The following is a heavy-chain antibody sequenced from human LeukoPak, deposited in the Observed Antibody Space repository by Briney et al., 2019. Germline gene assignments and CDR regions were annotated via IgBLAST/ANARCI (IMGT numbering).Heavy chain of an antibody. J-gene: IGHJ4*02. D-gene: IGHD3-22*01. CDR2: IWYDGSNK. CDR1: GFTFSSYG. V-gene: IGHV3-30*02. CDR3: AKSSSKHYYDSSGYLTFDY. Sequence: GGSLRLSCAASGFTFSSYGMHWVRQAPGKGLEWVAVIWYDGSNKYYADSVKGRFTISRDNSKNTLYLQMNSLRAEDTAVYYCAKSSSKHYYDSSGYLTFDYWGQGTLVTVSS.